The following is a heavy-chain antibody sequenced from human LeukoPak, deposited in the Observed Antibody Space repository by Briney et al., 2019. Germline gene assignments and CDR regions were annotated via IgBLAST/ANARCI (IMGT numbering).Heavy chain of an antibody. D-gene: IGHD3-3*01. V-gene: IGHV4-34*01. J-gene: IGHJ5*02. Sequence: SETLSLTCAVYGESFSGYYWSWIRQSPGKGLEWIGEINHSDSTNHNPSLKSRVTMSVDTSENQFSLKLSSVTAADTAVYYCARGPGIVWSGYYTDNWFDPWGQGTLVTVSS. CDR3: ARGPGIVWSGYYTDNWFDP. CDR2: INHSDST. CDR1: GESFSGYY.